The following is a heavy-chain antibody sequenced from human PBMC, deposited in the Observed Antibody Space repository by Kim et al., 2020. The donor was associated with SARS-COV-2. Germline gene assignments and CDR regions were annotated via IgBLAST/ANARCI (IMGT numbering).Heavy chain of an antibody. D-gene: IGHD3-9*01. V-gene: IGHV1-2*02. CDR3: ARSALWTDVLRYVDRSTHYYFDY. J-gene: IGHJ4*02. CDR2: INPNSGGT. Sequence: ASVKVSCKASGYTFTGYYMHWVRQAPGQGLEWMGWINPNSGGTNYAQKFQGRVTMTRDTSISTAYMELSRLRSDDTAVYYCARSALWTDVLRYVDRSTHYYFDYWGQGALVTVSS. CDR1: GYTFTGYY.